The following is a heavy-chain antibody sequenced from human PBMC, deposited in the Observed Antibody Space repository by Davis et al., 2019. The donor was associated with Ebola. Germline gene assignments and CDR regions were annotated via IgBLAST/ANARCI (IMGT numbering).Heavy chain of an antibody. CDR2: IIPIFGTA. CDR3: ARVSGPLSRGYCSGGSCYTPGYFDY. J-gene: IGHJ4*02. CDR1: GGTFSSYA. D-gene: IGHD2-15*01. V-gene: IGHV1-69*13. Sequence: SVKVSCKASGGTFSSYAISWVRQAPGQGLEWMGGIIPIFGTANYAQKFQGRVTITADESTSTAYMELSSLRAEDTAVYYCARVSGPLSRGYCSGGSCYTPGYFDYWGQGTLVTVSS.